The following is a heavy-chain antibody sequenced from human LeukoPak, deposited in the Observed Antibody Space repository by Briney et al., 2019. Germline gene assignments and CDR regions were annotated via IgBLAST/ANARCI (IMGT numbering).Heavy chain of an antibody. J-gene: IGHJ4*02. Sequence: GGSLRLSCVASGFIFSNAWMNWVRQAPGKGLEWVGRIKSKVDGGTTDYTAPVKGRFTISRDDSKNMVYLQMNSLKIEDTAVYYCATGGYFFDYWGQGTLVTVSS. CDR1: GFIFSNAW. D-gene: IGHD5-12*01. V-gene: IGHV3-15*07. CDR2: IKSKVDGGTT. CDR3: ATGGYFFDY.